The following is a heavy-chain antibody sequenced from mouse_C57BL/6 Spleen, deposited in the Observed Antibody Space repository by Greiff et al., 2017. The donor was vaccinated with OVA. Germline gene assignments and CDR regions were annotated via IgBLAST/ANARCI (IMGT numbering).Heavy chain of an antibody. D-gene: IGHD1-1*01. CDR2: IDPSDSYT. J-gene: IGHJ1*03. CDR3: ARLRYWYFDV. CDR1: GYTFTSYW. V-gene: IGHV1-69*01. Sequence: VQLQQSGAELVMPGASVKLSCKASGYTFTSYWMHWVKQRPGQGLEWIGEIDPSDSYTNYNQKFKGKSTLTVDKSSSTAYMQLSSLTSEDSAVYYCARLRYWYFDVWGTGTTVTVSS.